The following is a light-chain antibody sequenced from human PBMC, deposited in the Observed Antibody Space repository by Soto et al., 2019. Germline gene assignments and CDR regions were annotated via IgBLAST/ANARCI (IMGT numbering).Light chain of an antibody. CDR1: SSNIGTNT. CDR3: AAWDDSLNGPV. J-gene: IGLJ2*01. V-gene: IGLV1-44*01. Sequence: QSVLTQPPSASGTPGQRVTISCSGGSSNIGTNTVNWYQQLPGTAPKLLIYISDQRPSGVPDRFSGSKSGASASLAISGLQSEDEADYYCAAWDDSLNGPVFGGGTKADRP. CDR2: ISD.